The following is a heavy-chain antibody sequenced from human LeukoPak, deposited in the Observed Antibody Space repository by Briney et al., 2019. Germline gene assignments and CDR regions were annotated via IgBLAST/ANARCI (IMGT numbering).Heavy chain of an antibody. J-gene: IGHJ4*02. CDR3: ARAKFYYDSSGYYYIFDY. D-gene: IGHD3-22*01. CDR1: GGTFSSYA. Sequence: ASVKVSCXASGGTFSSYAISWVRQAPGQGLEWMGGMIPIFGTANYALRFQGRVTITTDESTSTAYMELSSLRSEDTAVYYCARAKFYYDSSGYYYIFDYWGQGTLVTVSS. CDR2: MIPIFGTA. V-gene: IGHV1-69*05.